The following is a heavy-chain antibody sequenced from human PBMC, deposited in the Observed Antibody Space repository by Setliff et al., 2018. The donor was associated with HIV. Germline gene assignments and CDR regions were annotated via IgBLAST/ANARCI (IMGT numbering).Heavy chain of an antibody. CDR1: GGTFSSYA. D-gene: IGHD3-22*01. CDR3: ARDRAHYYDSSGQMPFDI. V-gene: IGHV1-69*05. CDR2: IIPIFGTA. Sequence: SVKVSCKASGGTFSSYAISWVRQAPGQGLEWMGGIIPIFGTANYAQKFQGGVTITTDESTSTAYMELSSLRSEDTAVYYCARDRAHYYDSSGQMPFDIWGQGTMVTVSS. J-gene: IGHJ3*02.